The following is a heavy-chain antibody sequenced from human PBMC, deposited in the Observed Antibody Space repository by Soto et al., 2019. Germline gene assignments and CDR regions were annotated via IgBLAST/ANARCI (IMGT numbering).Heavy chain of an antibody. CDR1: GYTFTSYG. Sequence: QVQLVQSGAEVKKPGASVKVSCKASGYTFTSYGISWVRQAPGQGLEWMGRISVYNGKTNYAQKLQGRVTMTTDTSTSTAYMALRSLRSTDPAMYYCARVVGALGHWFDPWGQGTLVTVSS. D-gene: IGHD1-26*01. V-gene: IGHV1-18*01. CDR2: ISVYNGKT. CDR3: ARVVGALGHWFDP. J-gene: IGHJ5*02.